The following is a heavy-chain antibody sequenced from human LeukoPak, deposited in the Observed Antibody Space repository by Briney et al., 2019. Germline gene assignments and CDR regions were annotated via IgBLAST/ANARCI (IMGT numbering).Heavy chain of an antibody. CDR3: ARDGSSGYYVYDAFDI. D-gene: IGHD3-22*01. CDR2: IWYDGSNK. V-gene: IGHV3-33*01. Sequence: GGSLRLSCAASGFTFSSYGMHWVRQAPGKGLEWVAVIWYDGSNKYYADSVKGRFTISRDNSKNTLYLQMNSLRAEDTAMYYCARDGSSGYYVYDAFDIWGQGTMVTVSS. J-gene: IGHJ3*02. CDR1: GFTFSSYG.